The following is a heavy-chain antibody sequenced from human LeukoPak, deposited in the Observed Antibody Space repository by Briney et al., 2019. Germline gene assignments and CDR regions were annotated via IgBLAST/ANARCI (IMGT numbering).Heavy chain of an antibody. D-gene: IGHD6-19*01. Sequence: GGSLRLSCAASGFSFSSYGMHWVRQAPGKGLEWVAVIPYDGSNTYYADSVKGRFTISRDNSKNTLYLQMNSLRVEDSAVYYCAKDREQWLGPLDYWGQGTLVTVSS. CDR1: GFSFSSYG. CDR3: AKDREQWLGPLDY. V-gene: IGHV3-30*18. CDR2: IPYDGSNT. J-gene: IGHJ4*02.